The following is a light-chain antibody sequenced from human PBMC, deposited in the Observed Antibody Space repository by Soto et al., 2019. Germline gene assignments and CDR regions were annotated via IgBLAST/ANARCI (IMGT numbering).Light chain of an antibody. CDR3: AAWDESLNGQV. V-gene: IGLV1-44*01. Sequence: QCVLTQPPSVSGTPGQSVTISCSGSSCNIGGQTVSWYQQLPGTAPNLLIYSGHQRPSGVPDRFSASKSGSSASLAISGLQSEDEGDYYCAAWDESLNGQVFGGGTKLTVL. CDR1: SCNIGGQT. J-gene: IGLJ3*02. CDR2: SGH.